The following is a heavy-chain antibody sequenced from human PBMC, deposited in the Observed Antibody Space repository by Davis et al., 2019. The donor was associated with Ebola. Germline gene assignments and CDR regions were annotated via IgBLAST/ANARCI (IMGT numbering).Heavy chain of an antibody. Sequence: PGGSLRLSCAASGFTFSSYEMNWVRQAPGKGLEWVSYISSSGSTIYYADSVKGRFTISRDNAKNSLYLQMNSLRAEDTAVYYCARGLRFLEWLSADYWGQGTLVTVSS. D-gene: IGHD3-3*01. J-gene: IGHJ4*02. CDR3: ARGLRFLEWLSADY. V-gene: IGHV3-48*03. CDR1: GFTFSSYE. CDR2: ISSSGSTI.